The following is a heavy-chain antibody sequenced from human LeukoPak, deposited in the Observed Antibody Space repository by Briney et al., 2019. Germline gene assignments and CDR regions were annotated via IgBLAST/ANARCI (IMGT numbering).Heavy chain of an antibody. J-gene: IGHJ4*02. D-gene: IGHD5-24*01. Sequence: PGGSLRLSCAASGFTFSSYWMHWVRQAPGKGLVWVSRINSDGSSTSYADSVKGRFAISRDNAKNTLYLQMNSLRAEDTAVYYCARDPEMAGHPLDYWGQGTLVTVSS. CDR2: INSDGSST. CDR1: GFTFSSYW. V-gene: IGHV3-74*01. CDR3: ARDPEMAGHPLDY.